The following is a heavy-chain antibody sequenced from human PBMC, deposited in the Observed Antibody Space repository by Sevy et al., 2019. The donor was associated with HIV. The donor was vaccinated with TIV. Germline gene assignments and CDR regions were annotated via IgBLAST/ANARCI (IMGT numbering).Heavy chain of an antibody. CDR3: ATTKDYYDSSGYPFDY. CDR2: FDPEDGET. V-gene: IGHV1-24*01. D-gene: IGHD3-22*01. Sequence: ASVKVSCKVTGYTLTGFSMHWVRQTPGKGLECMGTFDPEDGETIYAQKFQGRVIMTEDTSADTAHMDLSSLTSEDTAVYYCATTKDYYDSSGYPFDYWGQGTLVTVSS. CDR1: GYTLTGFS. J-gene: IGHJ4*02.